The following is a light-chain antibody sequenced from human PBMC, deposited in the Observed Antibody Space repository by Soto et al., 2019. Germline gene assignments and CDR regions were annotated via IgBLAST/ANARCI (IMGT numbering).Light chain of an antibody. CDR1: SGHSSYA. CDR2: LNSDGSH. V-gene: IGLV4-69*01. Sequence: QLVLTQSPSVSAYLGASVKLTCTLSSGHSSYAIAWHQQQPEKGPRYLMKLNSDGSHTKGDGIPDRFSGSSSGADRYLTISSLQSEDEADYYCQTWGTGRVFGGGTKLTVL. J-gene: IGLJ2*01. CDR3: QTWGTGRV.